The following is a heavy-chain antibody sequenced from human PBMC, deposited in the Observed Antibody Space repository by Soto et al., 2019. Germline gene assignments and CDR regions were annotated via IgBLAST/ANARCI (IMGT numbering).Heavy chain of an antibody. V-gene: IGHV1-58*01. Sequence: QMQLVQSGPEVKKPGTSVKVSCKTSGFTFSTSAVHWVQQARGHRLQWIGWIDVGSGNANYAQMLQERVTISRDMSPSTAFMELSRPSTGDPAGYYPAVDWRVYIYCLARHWGPCHLVTVSS. CDR2: IDVGSGNA. CDR1: GFTFSTSA. J-gene: IGHJ1*01. D-gene: IGHD1-26*01. CDR3: AVDWRVYIYCLARH.